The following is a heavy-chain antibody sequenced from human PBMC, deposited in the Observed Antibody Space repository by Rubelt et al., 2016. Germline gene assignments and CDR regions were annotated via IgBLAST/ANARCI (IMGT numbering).Heavy chain of an antibody. CDR3: ASLSSSSHDAFDI. CDR1: GYSFTSYW. J-gene: IGHJ3*02. CDR2: IYPGDSDT. D-gene: IGHD6-6*01. V-gene: IGHV5-51*01. Sequence: EVQLVQSGAEVKKPGESLKISCKGSGYSFTSYWIGWVRQMPGKGLEWMGIIYPGDSDTRYSPSVQGQVTIAADKSISTAYLQWSSLKASDTAMYYCASLSSSSHDAFDIWGQGTMVTVSS.